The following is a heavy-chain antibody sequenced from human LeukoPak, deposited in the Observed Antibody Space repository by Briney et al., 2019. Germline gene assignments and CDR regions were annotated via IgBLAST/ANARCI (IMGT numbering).Heavy chain of an antibody. Sequence: GGSLRLSCAASGFTFSMYSMAWVRQAPGKGLEWVSVINDRGGYRQDADSVKGRLTISRDNSQNTLFLQMNSLRAEDTAVYYCVRERDRGIEVADDFDYWGQGTLVTVSS. CDR1: GFTFSMYS. CDR2: INDRGGYR. D-gene: IGHD6-19*01. CDR3: VRERDRGIEVADDFDY. J-gene: IGHJ4*02. V-gene: IGHV3-23*01.